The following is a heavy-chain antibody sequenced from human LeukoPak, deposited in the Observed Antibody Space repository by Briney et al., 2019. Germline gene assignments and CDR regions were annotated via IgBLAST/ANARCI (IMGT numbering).Heavy chain of an antibody. CDR1: GFTFSAYS. CDR3: VKDWRDESNCGGDCLQY. D-gene: IGHD2-21*02. Sequence: GGSLRLSCVASGFTFSAYSMTWVRQAPGKGLDWVSSISVSGSGTYYADSVRGRFTISRDNSKNTLYLHMNSLRAEDTAVYYCVKDWRDESNCGGDCLQYWGQGTLVTVSS. V-gene: IGHV3-23*01. CDR2: ISVSGSGT. J-gene: IGHJ4*02.